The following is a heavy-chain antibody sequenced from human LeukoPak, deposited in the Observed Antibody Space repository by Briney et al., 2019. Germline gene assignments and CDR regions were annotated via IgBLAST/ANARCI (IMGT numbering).Heavy chain of an antibody. J-gene: IGHJ4*02. CDR1: GYTFTNSP. V-gene: IGHV1-3*04. CDR2: INTHNGDT. D-gene: IGHD5-18*01. CDR3: AGPRDPDTALFGY. Sequence: GASVKVSCKPSGYTFTNSPLHWVRQAPGQRLEWMGWINTHNGDTRYSQKFQGRVTITTDESTSTAYMELSSLRSEDTAVYYCAGPRDPDTALFGYWGQGTLVTVSS.